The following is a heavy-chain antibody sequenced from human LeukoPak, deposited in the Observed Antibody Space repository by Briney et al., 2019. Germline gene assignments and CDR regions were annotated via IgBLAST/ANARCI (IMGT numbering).Heavy chain of an antibody. D-gene: IGHD1-1*01. J-gene: IGHJ4*02. CDR1: GYTFTGYW. V-gene: IGHV1-46*01. CDR3: ARGVQAQVDY. Sequence: ASVKLSCKAFGYTFTGYWMHWVRQAPGQGPEWMGVISPSGGSTIYAQKFKGRVTITRNTSISTAYMELSSLRSEDTAVYYCARGVQAQVDYWGQGTLVTVSS. CDR2: ISPSGGST.